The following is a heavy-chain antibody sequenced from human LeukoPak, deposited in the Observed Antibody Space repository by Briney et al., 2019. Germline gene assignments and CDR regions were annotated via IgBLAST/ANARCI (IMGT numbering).Heavy chain of an antibody. CDR1: GFTFNRFG. D-gene: IGHD3-16*01. J-gene: IGHJ4*02. CDR2: IWYDGSNK. V-gene: IGHV3-33*01. CDR3: AASAQFGGGTSPPPEF. Sequence: GGSLRLSCATSGFTFNRFGMHWVRQAPGKGLEWVAVIWYDGSNKDYADSVKGRFTISRDNSKNTLYLQMSGLRAEDTAVYYCAASAQFGGGTSPPPEFWGQGTLV.